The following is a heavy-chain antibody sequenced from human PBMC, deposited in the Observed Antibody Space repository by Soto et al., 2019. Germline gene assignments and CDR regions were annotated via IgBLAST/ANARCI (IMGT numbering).Heavy chain of an antibody. V-gene: IGHV3-30*03. Sequence: GGSLRLYCAASGFTFCNYGIHWVRQAPGNGLEWVAVISRDGSVRYYADSVKGRFTISRDNSKNTLYLQMNSLRAEDTAVYYCARNYYDSGGGFDYWGQGTLVTVSS. CDR2: ISRDGSVR. D-gene: IGHD3-22*01. CDR1: GFTFCNYG. CDR3: ARNYYDSGGGFDY. J-gene: IGHJ4*02.